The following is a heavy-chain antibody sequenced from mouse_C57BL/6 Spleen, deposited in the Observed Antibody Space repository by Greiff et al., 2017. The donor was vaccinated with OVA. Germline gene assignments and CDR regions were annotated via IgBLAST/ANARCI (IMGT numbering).Heavy chain of an antibody. D-gene: IGHD2-12*01. CDR1: GYAFSSSW. CDR3: ARAYYSSFAY. J-gene: IGHJ3*01. V-gene: IGHV1-82*01. Sequence: QVQLKESGPELVKPGASVKISCKASGYAFSSSWMNWVKQRPGKGLEWIGRIYPGDGDTNYNGKFKGKATLTADKSSSTAYMQLSSLTSEDSAVYFCARAYYSSFAYWGQGTLVTVSA. CDR2: IYPGDGDT.